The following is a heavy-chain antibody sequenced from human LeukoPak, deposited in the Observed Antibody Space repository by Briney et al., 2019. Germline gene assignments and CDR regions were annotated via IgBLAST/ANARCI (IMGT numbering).Heavy chain of an antibody. Sequence: GGSLRLSCAASGFTFSSYAMHWVRQAPGKGLEYVSAISSNGGSTYYANSVKGRFTISRDNSKNTLYLQMGSLRAEDMAVYYCARDRGYSSGYDYWGQGTLVTVSS. CDR1: GFTFSSYA. CDR3: ARDRGYSSGYDY. D-gene: IGHD6-19*01. CDR2: ISSNGGST. J-gene: IGHJ4*02. V-gene: IGHV3-64*01.